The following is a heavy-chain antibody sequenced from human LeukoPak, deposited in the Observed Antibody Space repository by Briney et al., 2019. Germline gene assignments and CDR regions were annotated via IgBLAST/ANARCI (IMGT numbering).Heavy chain of an antibody. J-gene: IGHJ4*02. CDR3: ARTGTYGDYAEY. CDR2: IYYSGST. Sequence: SETLSLTCTVSGGSISSYYWSWIRQPPGKGLEWIGYIYYSGSTNYNPSLKSRVTISVDTSKNQFPLKLSSVTAADTAVYYCARTGTYGDYAEYWGQGTLVTVSS. V-gene: IGHV4-59*01. D-gene: IGHD4-17*01. CDR1: GGSISSYY.